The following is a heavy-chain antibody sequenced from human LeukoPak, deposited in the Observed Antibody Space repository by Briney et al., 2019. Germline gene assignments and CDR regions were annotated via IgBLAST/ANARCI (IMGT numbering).Heavy chain of an antibody. J-gene: IGHJ6*04. Sequence: PGGSLRLSCAASGFTFSSYEMNWVRQAPGKGLEWVSYISSSGSTIYYADSVKGRFTISRDNAKNSLYLQMNSLRAEDTAVYYCARGQYSSGWYEEDDYHYGMDVWGKGTTVTVSS. CDR2: ISSSGSTI. V-gene: IGHV3-48*03. D-gene: IGHD6-19*01. CDR1: GFTFSSYE. CDR3: ARGQYSSGWYEEDDYHYGMDV.